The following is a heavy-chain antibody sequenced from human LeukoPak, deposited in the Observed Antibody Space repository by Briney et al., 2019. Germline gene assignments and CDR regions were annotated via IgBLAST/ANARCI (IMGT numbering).Heavy chain of an antibody. CDR1: GFTFSGYS. J-gene: IGHJ4*02. CDR3: AAFATSNPQWANFDF. CDR2: ISSSSNYI. Sequence: KPGGSLRLSCAASGFTFSGYSMNWVRQAPGKGLEWVSSISSSSNYIHYADSVKGRFTISRDNAKNSLYLQVNSLRAEDTAVYYCAAFATSNPQWANFDFWGQGTLVTVSS. V-gene: IGHV3-21*01. D-gene: IGHD1-1*01.